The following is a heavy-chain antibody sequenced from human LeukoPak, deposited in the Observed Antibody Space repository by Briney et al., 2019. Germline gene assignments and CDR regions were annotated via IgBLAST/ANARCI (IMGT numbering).Heavy chain of an antibody. CDR3: ARTTEDCNSASCYQYCFDP. Sequence: SETLSLTCAVYGGSFSGYYWSWIRQPPGKGLEWIGEINHSGSTNYNPSLKSRVTISVDTSKNQFSLKLSSVTAADTAVYYCARTTEDCNSASCYQYCFDPWGQGTLVTVSS. V-gene: IGHV4-34*01. D-gene: IGHD2-2*01. J-gene: IGHJ5*02. CDR2: INHSGST. CDR1: GGSFSGYY.